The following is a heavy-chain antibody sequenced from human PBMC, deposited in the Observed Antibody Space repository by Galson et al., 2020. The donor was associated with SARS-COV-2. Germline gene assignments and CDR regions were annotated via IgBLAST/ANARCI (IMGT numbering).Heavy chain of an antibody. CDR2: IIPILGIA. V-gene: IGHV1-69*04. CDR3: ARDMWEWSRKDYAFDI. CDR1: GGTFSSYT. Sequence: SVKVSCKASGGTFSSYTISWVRQAPGQGLEWMGRIIPILGIANYAQKFQGRVTITADKSTSTAYMELSSLRSEDTAVYYCARDMWEWSRKDYAFDIWGQGTMVTVSS. D-gene: IGHD3-3*01. J-gene: IGHJ3*02.